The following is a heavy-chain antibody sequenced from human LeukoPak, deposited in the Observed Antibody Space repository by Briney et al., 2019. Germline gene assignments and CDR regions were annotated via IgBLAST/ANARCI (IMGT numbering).Heavy chain of an antibody. CDR2: IYSGGTT. CDR3: ARDDYGDYVFDY. V-gene: IGHV3-66*01. Sequence: GGSLRLSCAASGFTVSSNSMSWVRQAPGKGLEWVSVIYSGGTTYYADSVKGRFTISKDNSKNTLYLQMNSLRAEDTAVYYCARDDYGDYVFDYWGQGTLVTVSS. J-gene: IGHJ4*02. D-gene: IGHD4-17*01. CDR1: GFTVSSNS.